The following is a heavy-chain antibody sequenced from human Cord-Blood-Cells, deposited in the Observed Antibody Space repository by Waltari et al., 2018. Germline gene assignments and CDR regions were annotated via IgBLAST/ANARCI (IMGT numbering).Heavy chain of an antibody. V-gene: IGHV4-59*01. Sequence: QVQLQESGPGLVKPSETLSLTCTVSGGSISSYYWSWIRQPPGKGLEWIGYIYYSGSTNYNPSLKSRVTISVDTSKNQFSLKLSSVTAADTAVYYCARGGWNPYYYYGMDVWGQGTTVTVSS. D-gene: IGHD1-1*01. J-gene: IGHJ6*02. CDR3: ARGGWNPYYYYGMDV. CDR2: IYYSGST. CDR1: GGSISSYY.